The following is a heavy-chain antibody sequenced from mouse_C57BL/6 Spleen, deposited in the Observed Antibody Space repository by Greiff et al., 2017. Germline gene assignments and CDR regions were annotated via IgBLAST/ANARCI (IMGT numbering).Heavy chain of an antibody. CDR1: GFTFSSYA. V-gene: IGHV5-4*01. CDR2: ISDGGSYT. CDR3: ARDDFFDY. J-gene: IGHJ2*01. Sequence: DVMLVESGGGLVKPGGSLKLSCAASGFTFSSYAMSWVRQTPEKRLGWVATISDGGSYTYYPDNVKGRFTISRDNAKNNLYLQMSHLKSEDTAMYYCARDDFFDYWGQGTTLTVSS.